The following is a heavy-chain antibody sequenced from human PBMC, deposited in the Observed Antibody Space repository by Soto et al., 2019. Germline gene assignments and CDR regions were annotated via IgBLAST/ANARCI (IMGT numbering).Heavy chain of an antibody. CDR3: TRLLNTATVTDPDY. CDR1: GYSFSTYW. J-gene: IGHJ4*02. V-gene: IGHV5-51*01. CDR2: IYPGDSDT. D-gene: IGHD5-18*01. Sequence: PGESLKISCKASGYSFSTYWIAWVRQMPGKGLEWMGIIYPGDSDTRYSPSFQGQVTISADMSISTAYLQWSRLKASDTAMYYCTRLLNTATVTDPDYWGQGTLVTVSS.